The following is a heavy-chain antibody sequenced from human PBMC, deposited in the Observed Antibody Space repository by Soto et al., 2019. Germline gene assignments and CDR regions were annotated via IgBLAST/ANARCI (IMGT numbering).Heavy chain of an antibody. Sequence: SETLSLTCAVSGGSISSSSYYWDWIRQPPGKGLEWIGTIYYTGTSNYNPSLKSRVTISVDTSKNQFSLNLSSVTAADTAVYYCTRHAIGVVVPAAIRNWGQGSLVTV. D-gene: IGHD2-15*01. CDR2: IYYTGTS. CDR1: GGSISSSSYY. V-gene: IGHV4-39*01. J-gene: IGHJ4*02. CDR3: TRHAIGVVVPAAIRN.